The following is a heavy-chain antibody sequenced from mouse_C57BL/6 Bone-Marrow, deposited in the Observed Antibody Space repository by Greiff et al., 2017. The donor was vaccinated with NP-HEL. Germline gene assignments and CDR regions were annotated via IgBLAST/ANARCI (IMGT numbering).Heavy chain of an antibody. CDR3: AKMRGNYVGFAY. Sequence: QVQLQQSGPGLVQPSQSLSITCTVSGFSLTSYGVHWVRQPPGKGLEWLGVIWSGGSTDYNAAFISRLSISKDNSKSQVFFKMNSLQADDTAIYYCAKMRGNYVGFAYWGQGTLVTVSA. CDR2: IWSGGST. V-gene: IGHV2-4*01. CDR1: GFSLTSYG. J-gene: IGHJ3*01. D-gene: IGHD2-1*01.